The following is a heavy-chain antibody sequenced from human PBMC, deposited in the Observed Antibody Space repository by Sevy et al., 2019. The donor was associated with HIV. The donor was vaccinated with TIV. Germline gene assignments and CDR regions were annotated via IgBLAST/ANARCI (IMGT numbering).Heavy chain of an antibody. CDR2: IYYSGST. D-gene: IGHD2-21*02. CDR3: ASDWGGDCYFDY. Sequence: SETLSLTCTVSGGSISSYYWSWIRQPPGKGLEWNGYIYYSGSTNYNPSLKSRVTISVDTSKNQFSLKLSSVTAADTAVYYSASDWGGDCYFDYWGQGTLVTVSS. V-gene: IGHV4-59*01. CDR1: GGSISSYY. J-gene: IGHJ4*02.